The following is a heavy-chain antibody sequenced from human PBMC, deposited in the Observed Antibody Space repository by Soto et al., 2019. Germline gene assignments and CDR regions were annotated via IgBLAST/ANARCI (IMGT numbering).Heavy chain of an antibody. CDR2: ISAYNGNT. CDR1: GCTFTSYG. D-gene: IGHD3-22*01. CDR3: ARDLYYDSSGYKNFEY. J-gene: IGHJ4*02. Sequence: AAVKVSCNTSGCTFTSYGIICVRHAPGQGLELMGWISAYNGNTNYAQKLQGRVTMTTDTSTSTAYMELRSLRSDDTAVYYCARDLYYDSSGYKNFEYWGQGTLVTVSS. V-gene: IGHV1-18*01.